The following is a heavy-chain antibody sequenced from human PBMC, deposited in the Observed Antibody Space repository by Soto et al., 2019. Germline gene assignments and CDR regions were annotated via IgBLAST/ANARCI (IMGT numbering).Heavy chain of an antibody. Sequence: GGSLRLSCAGSGFTLSYHCIDWVRQSPGKGLEWVGRSRDKPQGYSTAYAASVKGRFTTSRDESHNSAFLQMNSLKTEDTAVYYCVRATYFSDSSGYTRCLDFWGQGTLVTVSS. CDR3: VRATYFSDSSGYTRCLDF. J-gene: IGHJ4*02. CDR1: GFTLSYHC. V-gene: IGHV3-72*01. CDR2: SRDKPQGYST. D-gene: IGHD3-22*01.